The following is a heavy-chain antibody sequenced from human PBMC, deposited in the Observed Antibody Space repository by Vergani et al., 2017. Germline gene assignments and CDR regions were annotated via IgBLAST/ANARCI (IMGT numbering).Heavy chain of an antibody. Sequence: EVQLVESGGGLVKPGGSLRLSCAASGFTFSDFSMSWVRQAPGKGLEWVAFIGSSGPYINYADSVKGRFIISRDNSKNTLYLQMNSLKAEDTAVYYCARAGYSYGYDFDYWGQGTLVTVSS. J-gene: IGHJ4*02. CDR3: ARAGYSYGYDFDY. CDR1: GFTFSDFS. D-gene: IGHD5-18*01. V-gene: IGHV3-21*01. CDR2: IGSSGPYI.